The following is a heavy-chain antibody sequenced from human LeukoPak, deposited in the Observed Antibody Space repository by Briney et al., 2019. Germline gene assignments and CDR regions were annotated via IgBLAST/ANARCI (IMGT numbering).Heavy chain of an antibody. V-gene: IGHV3-30*18. CDR3: AKDRSGMAYHFDF. CDR2: ISFDGSYK. J-gene: IGHJ4*02. D-gene: IGHD2-2*02. CDR1: GFTFQTFG. Sequence: PGGSLRLSCAVSGFTFQTFGMHWVRQTPGKGLEWVALISFDGSYKYYTDSVKGRFTISRDNSKNTLYLQMDSLRVEDMAVYCAKDRSGMAYHFDFWGQGTLVTVSS.